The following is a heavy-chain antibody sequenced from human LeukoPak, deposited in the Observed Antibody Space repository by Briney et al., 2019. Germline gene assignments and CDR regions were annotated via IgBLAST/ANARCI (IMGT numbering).Heavy chain of an antibody. CDR3: ARGLDAFDI. Sequence: GGSLRLSCAASGFTFSSYAMHWVRQAPGKGLEYVSAISSNGGSTYYANSVKGRFTISRDNSRNTLYLQMGSLRAEDMAVYYCARGLDAFDIWGQGTRVTVSS. J-gene: IGHJ3*02. CDR2: ISSNGGST. V-gene: IGHV3-64*01. CDR1: GFTFSSYA.